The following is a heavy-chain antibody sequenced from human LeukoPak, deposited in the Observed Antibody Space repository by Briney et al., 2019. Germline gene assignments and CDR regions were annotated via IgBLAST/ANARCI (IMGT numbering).Heavy chain of an antibody. CDR1: GFTFDDYG. J-gene: IGHJ4*02. D-gene: IGHD2-21*02. CDR3: ARGHIVVLTAPDY. CDR2: IRNGGST. V-gene: IGHV3-20*04. Sequence: GGSLRLSCAASGFTFDDYGMSWVRQAPGKGLEWVSGIRNGGSTGYADSVKGRFTISRDNAKKSVYLQMNSLRAEDTAMYYCARGHIVVLTAPDYWGQGTLVTVSS.